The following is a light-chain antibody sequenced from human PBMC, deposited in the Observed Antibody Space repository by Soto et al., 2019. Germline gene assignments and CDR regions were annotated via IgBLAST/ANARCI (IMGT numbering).Light chain of an antibody. Sequence: QSALTQPPSASGSPGHSVTISCTGTSSDVGGYDYVSWYQQQSGKAPKLIIYEVSRRPSGVPDRFSGSKSGDTASLTVSGLQAEDEADYYCRSYAGINNVIFGAGTKLTVL. CDR3: RSYAGINNVI. J-gene: IGLJ1*01. V-gene: IGLV2-8*01. CDR2: EVS. CDR1: SSDVGGYDY.